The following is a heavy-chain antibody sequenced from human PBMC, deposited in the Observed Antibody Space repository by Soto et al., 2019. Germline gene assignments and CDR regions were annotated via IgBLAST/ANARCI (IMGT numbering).Heavy chain of an antibody. CDR1: GGSISSYY. CDR2: IYYSGST. D-gene: IGHD3-16*01. CDR3: GLHLGDPGRLYFDY. V-gene: IGHV4-59*12. Sequence: PSETLSLTCTFSGGSISSYYWSWIRQPPGKGLEWIGYIYYSGSTNYNPSLKSRVTISVDTSKNQFSLKLSSVTAADTAVYYCGLHLGDPGRLYFDYWGQGTLVTVSS. J-gene: IGHJ4*02.